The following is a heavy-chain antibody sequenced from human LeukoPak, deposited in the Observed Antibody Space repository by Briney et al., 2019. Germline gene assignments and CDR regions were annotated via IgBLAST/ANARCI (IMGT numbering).Heavy chain of an antibody. Sequence: SETLSLPCTVSGGSISSSSYYWGWIRQPPGKGLEWIGSIYYSGSTYYNPSLKSRVTISVDTSKNQFSLKLSSVTAADTAVYYCARSSYYDSSGYPTPLGYWGQGTLVTVSS. CDR2: IYYSGST. D-gene: IGHD3-22*01. V-gene: IGHV4-39*01. J-gene: IGHJ4*02. CDR1: GGSISSSSYY. CDR3: ARSSYYDSSGYPTPLGY.